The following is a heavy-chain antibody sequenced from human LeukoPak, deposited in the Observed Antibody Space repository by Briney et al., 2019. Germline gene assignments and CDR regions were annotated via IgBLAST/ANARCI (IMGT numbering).Heavy chain of an antibody. CDR1: GFTFSSYA. V-gene: IGHV3-23*01. Sequence: GGSLRLSSAASGFTFSSYALSWVRQAPGKGLEWVSAISGSGDTTFYADSVKGRFTISRDNSKNTLYLQTSSLRADDTAVYYCTRGYVTRGGSFDPWGQGTLVTVSS. D-gene: IGHD2-2*01. CDR3: TRGYVTRGGSFDP. J-gene: IGHJ5*02. CDR2: ISGSGDTT.